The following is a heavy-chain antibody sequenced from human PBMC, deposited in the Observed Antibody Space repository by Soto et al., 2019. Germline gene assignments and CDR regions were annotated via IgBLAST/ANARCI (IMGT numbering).Heavy chain of an antibody. CDR2: IYYSGST. Sequence: SETLSLTCTVSGGSISSGGYYWSWIRQHPGKGLEWIGYIYYSGSTYYNPSLKSRVTISVGTSKNQFSLKLSSVTAADTAVYYCARVFRISGNIDYWGQGTPVTVSS. J-gene: IGHJ4*02. V-gene: IGHV4-31*03. CDR1: GGSISSGGYY. CDR3: ARVFRISGNIDY.